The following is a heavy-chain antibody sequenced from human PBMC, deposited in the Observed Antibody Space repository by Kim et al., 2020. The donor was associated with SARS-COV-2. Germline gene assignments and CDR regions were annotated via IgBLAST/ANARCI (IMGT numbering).Heavy chain of an antibody. Sequence: GGSLRLSCAASGFTFTCCAMTWVRQAPGRGPEWVSSISHDGTSSHYAGPVKGRFLISRDDSKNTLYLRLNNLRAADTALYYCAKDLWNYSAMDVWGQGTT. CDR1: GFTFTCCA. J-gene: IGHJ6*02. D-gene: IGHD2-21*01. CDR3: AKDLWNYSAMDV. V-gene: IGHV3-23*01. CDR2: ISHDGTSS.